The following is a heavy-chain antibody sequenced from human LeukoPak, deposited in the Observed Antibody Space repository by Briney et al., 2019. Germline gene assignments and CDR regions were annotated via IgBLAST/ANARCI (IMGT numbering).Heavy chain of an antibody. CDR1: GFTFSNAW. CDR3: TTGESMVGSTIHIRWAD. V-gene: IGHV3-15*01. D-gene: IGHD1-26*01. J-gene: IGHJ4*02. CDR2: IKSKTAGGTI. Sequence: GGSLRLSCAASGFTFSNAWMTWVRQVPGKGLEWVGRIKSKTAGGTIDYAAPVKGRFTISRDDSKNTLYLQMNSLKTEGTAVYYCTTGESMVGSTIHIRWADWGQGTLVTVSS.